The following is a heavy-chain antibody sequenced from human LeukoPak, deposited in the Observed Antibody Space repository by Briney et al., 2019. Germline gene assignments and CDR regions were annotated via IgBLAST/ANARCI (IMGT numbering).Heavy chain of an antibody. J-gene: IGHJ2*01. Sequence: SQTLSLTWVISGXSVSSNTAAWNWIRQSPSRGLEWLGRTYYRSRWYNEYAVSVRSRTNINADTSKNQFSLQLNSVTPEDTAVYYCARDIFYLDVWGRGTRVTVSS. CDR1: GXSVSSNTAA. CDR2: TYYRSRWYN. CDR3: ARDIFYLDV. V-gene: IGHV6-1*01.